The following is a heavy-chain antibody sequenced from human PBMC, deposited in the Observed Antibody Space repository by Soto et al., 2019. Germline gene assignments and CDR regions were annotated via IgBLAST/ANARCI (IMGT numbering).Heavy chain of an antibody. J-gene: IGHJ3*02. V-gene: IGHV3-74*01. CDR3: ARVFLFGETEDAFDI. D-gene: IGHD3-10*01. Sequence: EVQLVESGGGLVQPGGSLRLSCAASGFTFSSYWMHWVRQAPGKGLVWVSRINSDGSSTSYADSVKGRFTISRDNAKNTLYLQMNSLRAEDTAVYYCARVFLFGETEDAFDIWGQGTMVTVSS. CDR2: INSDGSST. CDR1: GFTFSSYW.